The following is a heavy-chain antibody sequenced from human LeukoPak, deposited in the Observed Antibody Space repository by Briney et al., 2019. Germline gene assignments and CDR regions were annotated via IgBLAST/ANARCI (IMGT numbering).Heavy chain of an antibody. CDR2: ISSSGSTI. CDR1: GFTFSSYE. J-gene: IGHJ4*02. CDR3: ASTVTTAY. V-gene: IGHV3-48*03. D-gene: IGHD4-17*01. Sequence: PGGSLRLSCAASGFTFSSYEMNWVRQAPGKGLEGVSYISSSGSTIYYADSVKGRFTISRDNAKNSLYLQMNSRRAEDTAVYYCASTVTTAYWGQGTLVTVSS.